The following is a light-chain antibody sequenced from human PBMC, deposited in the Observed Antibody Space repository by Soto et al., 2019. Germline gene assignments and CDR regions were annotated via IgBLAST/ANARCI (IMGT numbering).Light chain of an antibody. CDR2: AAS. V-gene: IGKV1-6*02. CDR3: LQINSYPRT. J-gene: IGKJ1*01. CDR1: QAIKNG. Sequence: AIQMTQSPSSVSASVGDRVTITCRASQAIKNGLAWYQAKPGKAPNLLIFAASSLRAGVPSRFSGSGSGTDFTLTISSLQPEDFATYYCLQINSYPRTFGQGTKVEVK.